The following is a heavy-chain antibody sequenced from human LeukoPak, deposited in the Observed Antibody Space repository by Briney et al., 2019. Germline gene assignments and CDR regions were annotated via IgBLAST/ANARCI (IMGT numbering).Heavy chain of an antibody. CDR1: GGTFSSYA. Sequence: SVKVSCKASGGTFSSYAISWVRQAPGQGLEWMGRIISILGIANYAQKFQGRVTITADKSTSTAYMELSSLRSEDTAVYYCARPDYYDSSGYYVGHVQHWGQGTLVTVSS. CDR3: ARPDYYDSSGYYVGHVQH. CDR2: IISILGIA. J-gene: IGHJ1*01. V-gene: IGHV1-69*04. D-gene: IGHD3-22*01.